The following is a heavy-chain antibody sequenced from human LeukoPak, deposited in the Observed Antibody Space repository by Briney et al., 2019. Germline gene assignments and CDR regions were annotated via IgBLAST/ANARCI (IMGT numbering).Heavy chain of an antibody. J-gene: IGHJ5*02. D-gene: IGHD3-3*01. Sequence: KPSETLSLTCTVSGGSISSYYWSWIRQPPGKGLEWIGYIYYSGSTNYNPSLKSRVTISVDTSKNQFSLKLSSVTAADTAVYYCARETLRRDIWSGYRNNWFDPWGQGTLVTVSS. CDR3: ARETLRRDIWSGYRNNWFDP. CDR1: GGSISSYY. V-gene: IGHV4-59*12. CDR2: IYYSGST.